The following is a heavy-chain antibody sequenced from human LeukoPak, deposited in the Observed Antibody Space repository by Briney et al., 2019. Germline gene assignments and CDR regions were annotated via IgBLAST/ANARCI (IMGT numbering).Heavy chain of an antibody. Sequence: GRSLRLSCAASGFTFSTYAISWVRQAPGKGLEWVSSISGSGGSTYYADSVKGRFTISRDNSKNTLYLQMNSLRAEDTAVYYCATDCSSPSCFDYWGQGTLVTVSS. D-gene: IGHD2-2*01. V-gene: IGHV3-23*01. CDR3: ATDCSSPSCFDY. J-gene: IGHJ4*02. CDR1: GFTFSTYA. CDR2: ISGSGGST.